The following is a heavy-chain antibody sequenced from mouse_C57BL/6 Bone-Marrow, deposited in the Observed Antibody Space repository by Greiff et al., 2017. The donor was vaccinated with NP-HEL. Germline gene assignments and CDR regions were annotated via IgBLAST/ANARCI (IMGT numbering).Heavy chain of an antibody. D-gene: IGHD2-3*01. CDR3: ARRDGYPFAY. Sequence: QVQLQQPGAELVKPGASVKLSCKASGYTFTSYWMHWVKQRPGQGLEWIGMIHPNSGSTNYNEKFKSKATLTVDKSSSTAYIQLSSLTSEDSAVYYCARRDGYPFAYWGQGTLVTVSA. CDR1: GYTFTSYW. CDR2: IHPNSGST. V-gene: IGHV1-64*01. J-gene: IGHJ3*01.